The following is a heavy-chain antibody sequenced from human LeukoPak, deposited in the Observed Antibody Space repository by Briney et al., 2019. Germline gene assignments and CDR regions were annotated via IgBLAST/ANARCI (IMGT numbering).Heavy chain of an antibody. V-gene: IGHV3-23*01. Sequence: GGSLRLSCAASGFTFSTYAMSWVRQAPGKGLEWVSGISGSDRSTYYADSVKGRFTISRDNSKNTLYLQMNSLRAEDAAVYYCAKRGSGTPNYWGQGTLVTVSS. J-gene: IGHJ4*02. CDR1: GFTFSTYA. CDR3: AKRGSGTPNY. CDR2: ISGSDRST. D-gene: IGHD3-10*01.